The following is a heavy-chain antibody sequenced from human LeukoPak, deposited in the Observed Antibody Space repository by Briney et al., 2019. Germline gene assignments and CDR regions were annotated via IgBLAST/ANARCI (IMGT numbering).Heavy chain of an antibody. V-gene: IGHV3-74*01. CDR1: GFTFSSYW. D-gene: IGHD3-10*01. J-gene: IGHJ5*02. CDR3: ARDHATSARGDWFDP. Sequence: GGSLRLSCAASGFTFSSYWMHWVRQAPGKGLVWVSRINSDGSSTSYADSVKGRFTISRDNAKNTLYLQMNSLRAEDTAVYYCARDHATSARGDWFDPWGQGTLVTVSS. CDR2: INSDGSST.